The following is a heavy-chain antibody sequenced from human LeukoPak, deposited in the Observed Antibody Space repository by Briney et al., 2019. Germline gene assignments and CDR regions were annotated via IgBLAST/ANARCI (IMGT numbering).Heavy chain of an antibody. CDR3: AKDIGLELAAAGTLAFDI. CDR2: ISWNSGSI. J-gene: IGHJ3*02. CDR1: GFTFGDYA. D-gene: IGHD6-13*01. V-gene: IGHV3-9*01. Sequence: QPGGSLRLSCTASGFTFGDYAMSWVRQAPGKGLEWVSGISWNSGSIGYADSVKGRFTISRDNAKNSLYLQMNSLRAEDTALYYCAKDIGLELAAAGTLAFDIWGQGTMVTVSS.